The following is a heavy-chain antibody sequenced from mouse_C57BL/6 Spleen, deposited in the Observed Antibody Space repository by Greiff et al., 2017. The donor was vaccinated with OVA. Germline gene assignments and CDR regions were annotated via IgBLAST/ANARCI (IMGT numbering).Heavy chain of an antibody. CDR3: ARGYGSSGDYYAMDY. J-gene: IGHJ4*01. CDR1: GFSINSDCY. CDR2: TFYSGIT. D-gene: IGHD1-1*01. Sequence: EVKLMESGPSLVRPSQTLSLTCTVTGFSINSDCYWIWIRQFPGNKLEYIGYTFYSGITYYNPSLESRTYITRDTSKNQFSLKLSSVTTEDTATYYCARGYGSSGDYYAMDYWGQGTSVTVSS. V-gene: IGHV3-3*01.